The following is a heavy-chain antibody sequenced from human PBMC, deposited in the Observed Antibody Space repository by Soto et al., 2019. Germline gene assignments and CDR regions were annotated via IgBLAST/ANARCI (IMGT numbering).Heavy chain of an antibody. D-gene: IGHD3-22*01. V-gene: IGHV1-69*01. CDR3: ASRNYYDSSGYSQYFDY. CDR2: IIPIFGTA. CDR1: GGTFSSYA. J-gene: IGHJ4*02. Sequence: QVQLVQSGAEVKKPGSSVKVSRKASGGTFSSYAISWVRQAPGQGLEWMGGIIPIFGTANYAQKFQGRVTITADESTSTAYMELSSLRSEDTAVYYCASRNYYDSSGYSQYFDYWGQGTLVTVSS.